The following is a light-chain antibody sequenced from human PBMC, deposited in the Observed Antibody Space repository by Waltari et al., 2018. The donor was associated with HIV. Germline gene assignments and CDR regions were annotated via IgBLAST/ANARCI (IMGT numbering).Light chain of an antibody. CDR3: QQSDSSPRT. Sequence: DIQMTQSPSSLSTSVGDRATLTCRASQNISTFFTWYQLKSGKVPNLLIYAESNLPTGVPSRFSGSGSGTNFTLTISGLEPEDSATYFCQQSDSSPRTFGQGTKVEIK. J-gene: IGKJ2*01. V-gene: IGKV1-39*01. CDR2: AES. CDR1: QNISTF.